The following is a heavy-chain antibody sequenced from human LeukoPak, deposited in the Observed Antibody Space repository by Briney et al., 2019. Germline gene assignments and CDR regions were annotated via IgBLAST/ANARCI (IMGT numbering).Heavy chain of an antibody. V-gene: IGHV3-33*01. J-gene: IGHJ4*02. CDR1: GFILSSFG. CDR3: VRGVGVSRFNYLDS. Sequence: GRSVTLPCGPCGFILSSFGIQWVRQSPGKGLEGVAVIWYDASNKYYVESVKGRFTISRDNSTNTLYLQINSLRDDDTAVYYCVRGVGVSRFNYLDSWGQGTLVIVSS. D-gene: IGHD6-13*01. CDR2: IWYDASNK.